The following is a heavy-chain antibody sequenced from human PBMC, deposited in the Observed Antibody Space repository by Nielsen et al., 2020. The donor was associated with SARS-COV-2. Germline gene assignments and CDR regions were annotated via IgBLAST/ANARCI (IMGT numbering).Heavy chain of an antibody. J-gene: IGHJ6*03. D-gene: IGHD2-2*01. V-gene: IGHV4-34*01. Sequence: WLRQPPGKGLEWMGEINHSGSTNYNPSLKSRVTISVDTSKNQFSLKLSSVTAADTAVYYCARGSVYCSSTSCYSFVYYYYYYMDVWGKGTTVTVSS. CDR2: INHSGST. CDR3: ARGSVYCSSTSCYSFVYYYYYYMDV.